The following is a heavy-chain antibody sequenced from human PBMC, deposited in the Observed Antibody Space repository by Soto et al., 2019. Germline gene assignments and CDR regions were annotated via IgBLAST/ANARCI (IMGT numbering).Heavy chain of an antibody. CDR1: GFTFSRCW. Sequence: GESLKISCAASGFTFSRCWMHWVRQAPGEGLVWVSRINSDGSDTSYADSVKGRFTISRDNAKNTLHPQMNSLRAEDTAVYYCARVLPGAYYYGMDVWGQGTTVTVSS. CDR2: INSDGSDT. D-gene: IGHD3-10*01. J-gene: IGHJ6*02. V-gene: IGHV3-74*01. CDR3: ARVLPGAYYYGMDV.